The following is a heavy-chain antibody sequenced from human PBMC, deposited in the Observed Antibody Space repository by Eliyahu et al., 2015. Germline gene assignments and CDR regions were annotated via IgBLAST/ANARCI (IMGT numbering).Heavy chain of an antibody. CDR1: AW. Sequence: AWMGWVRQSPGRGLEWIARIKTKADGGTTDYAEPVKGRFTISRDDSKNTLYLEMNSLKIEDTGLYYXSSELTFGVVTLDYWGQGTLVAVSS. CDR2: IKTKADGGTT. J-gene: IGHJ4*02. V-gene: IGHV3-15*01. CDR3: SSELTFGVVTLDY. D-gene: IGHD3-3*01.